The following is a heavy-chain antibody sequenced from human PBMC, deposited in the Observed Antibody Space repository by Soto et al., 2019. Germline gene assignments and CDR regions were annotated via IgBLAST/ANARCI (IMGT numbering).Heavy chain of an antibody. V-gene: IGHV3-23*01. CDR2: ISGSGGST. D-gene: IGHD6-13*01. J-gene: IGHJ4*02. CDR1: GFTFSSYS. Sequence: GGSLRLSCAASGFTFSSYSMNWVRQAPGKGLEWVSAISGSGGSTYYADSVKGRFTISRDNSKNTLYLQMNSLRAEDTAVYYCAKVEAAAGKGPSDYWGQGTLVTVSS. CDR3: AKVEAAAGKGPSDY.